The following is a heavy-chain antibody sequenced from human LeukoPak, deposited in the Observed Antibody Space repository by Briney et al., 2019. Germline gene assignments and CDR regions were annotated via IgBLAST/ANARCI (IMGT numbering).Heavy chain of an antibody. CDR1: GVPIINYY. CDR2: IYITGST. CDR3: ARLKYYDSTGYSPGYYMDV. J-gene: IGHJ6*03. D-gene: IGHD3-22*01. Sequence: PSETLSLTCTVSGVPIINYYWSWLRQSAGPGLEWVGRIYITGSTNYNPSLQSRLSMSVDTSKNQFSLRLTSVSAADTAVYYCARLKYYDSTGYSPGYYMDVWGKGITVTVSS. V-gene: IGHV4-4*07.